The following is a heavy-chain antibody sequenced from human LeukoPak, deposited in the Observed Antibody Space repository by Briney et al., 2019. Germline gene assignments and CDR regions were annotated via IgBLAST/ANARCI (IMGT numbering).Heavy chain of an antibody. J-gene: IGHJ5*02. CDR3: VRVLSGSWDWFDP. CDR2: IRYDGSNK. D-gene: IGHD3-22*01. V-gene: IGHV3-30*12. CDR1: GFTFSTYG. Sequence: GGSLRLSCAASGFTFSTYGMLWVRQAPGQGPEWVALIRYDGSNKYYADSVKGRFTISRDNSKNTLYLQMNSLRAEDTALYHCVRVLSGSWDWFDPWGQGTLVTVSS.